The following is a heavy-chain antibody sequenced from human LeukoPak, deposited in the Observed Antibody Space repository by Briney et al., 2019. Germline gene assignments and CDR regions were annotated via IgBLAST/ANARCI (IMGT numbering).Heavy chain of an antibody. CDR2: DGTIT. D-gene: IGHD2-15*01. CDR3: AKKAGPYCSGGSCYSLDH. Sequence: DGTITGTADSVKGPFTISRDNPKNTLSLQMNSLRAEDTAVYYCAKKAGPYCSGGSCYSLDHWGQGTLVTVSS. V-gene: IGHV3-74*01. J-gene: IGHJ4*02.